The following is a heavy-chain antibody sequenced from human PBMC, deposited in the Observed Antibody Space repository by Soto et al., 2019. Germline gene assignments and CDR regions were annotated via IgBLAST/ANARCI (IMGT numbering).Heavy chain of an antibody. CDR2: IKSETDGGTA. CDR3: TTGIYYDLLTGYHDVAY. D-gene: IGHD3-9*01. Sequence: EVQLVQSGGGLVKPGGSLRLSCAASGFNLSHPWMTWVRQAAGKGLEWVGRIKSETDGGTADYAAPVKGRITISRDDSKNTVCLQMNSLKTEDSAVYYCTTGIYYDLLTGYHDVAYWGQGTLVTVSS. CDR1: GFNLSHPW. J-gene: IGHJ4*02. V-gene: IGHV3-15*01.